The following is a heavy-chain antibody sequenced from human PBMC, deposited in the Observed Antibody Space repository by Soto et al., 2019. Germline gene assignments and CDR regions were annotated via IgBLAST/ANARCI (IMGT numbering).Heavy chain of an antibody. CDR1: GGSFGNSA. V-gene: IGHV1-69*01. D-gene: IGHD3-3*01. Sequence: QVQLVQSGAEVKKPGSSVNVSCRASGGSFGNSAIHWVRQTPGQDLEWLGGFIPVYRTVNYAQKFQGRVTITADESTGTAYMTLSSLASDDTAVYYCETGLIWIGYFTVASWGQGTRVTVSS. J-gene: IGHJ4*02. CDR3: ETGLIWIGYFTVAS. CDR2: FIPVYRTV.